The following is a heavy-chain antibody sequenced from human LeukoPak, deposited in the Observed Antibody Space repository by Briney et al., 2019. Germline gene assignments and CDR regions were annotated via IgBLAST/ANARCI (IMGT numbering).Heavy chain of an antibody. Sequence: SQTLSHTCTVSGGSISSGGYYWSWIRQHPGKGLEWIGYIYYSGSTYYNPSLKSRVTISVDTSKNQFSLKLSSVTAADTAVYYCARESRDYYYDSSGNFDYWGQGTLVTVSS. V-gene: IGHV4-31*03. D-gene: IGHD3-22*01. CDR1: GGSISSGGYY. CDR2: IYYSGST. CDR3: ARESRDYYYDSSGNFDY. J-gene: IGHJ4*02.